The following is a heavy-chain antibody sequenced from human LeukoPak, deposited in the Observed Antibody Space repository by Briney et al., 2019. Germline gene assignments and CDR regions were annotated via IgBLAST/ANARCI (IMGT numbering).Heavy chain of an antibody. D-gene: IGHD1-26*01. J-gene: IGHJ4*02. CDR2: IYYSGST. CDR3: ASYGNYFDY. Sequence: SETLSLTCTVSGGSISSHYWSWIRQPPGKGLEWIGYIYYSGSTNYNPSLKSRVTISVDTSKNQFSLKLSSVTAADTAVYYCASYGNYFDYWGQGTLVTVSS. CDR1: GGSISSHY. V-gene: IGHV4-59*11.